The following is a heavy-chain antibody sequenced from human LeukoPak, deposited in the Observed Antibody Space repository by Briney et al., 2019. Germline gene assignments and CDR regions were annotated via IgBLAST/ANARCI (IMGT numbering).Heavy chain of an antibody. J-gene: IGHJ3*02. D-gene: IGHD6-25*01. Sequence: GGSLRLSCAASGFTLSNSAMHWVRQAPGKGLEWLAIQTFDGRNQYYADSVKGRFTISRDKSENTLYLQMNSLRAGDTAVYYCARDFLRSGRGAFDIWGQGTVVTVSS. V-gene: IGHV3-30*04. CDR2: QTFDGRNQ. CDR3: ARDFLRSGRGAFDI. CDR1: GFTLSNSA.